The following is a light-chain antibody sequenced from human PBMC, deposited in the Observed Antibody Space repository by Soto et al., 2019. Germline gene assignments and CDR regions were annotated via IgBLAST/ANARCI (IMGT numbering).Light chain of an antibody. CDR2: LGS. V-gene: IGKV2-28*01. CDR1: QSLLLRNGNNY. J-gene: IGKJ4*01. CDR3: MQALHTPLT. Sequence: DIVMTQSPLSLSVTPGEPASISCRSSQSLLLRNGNNYLDWYLQKPGQSPQLLIYLGSNRASGVPDRFSGSGSGTDFTLRISRVEAEDVGVYYCMQALHTPLTFGGGTKVDIK.